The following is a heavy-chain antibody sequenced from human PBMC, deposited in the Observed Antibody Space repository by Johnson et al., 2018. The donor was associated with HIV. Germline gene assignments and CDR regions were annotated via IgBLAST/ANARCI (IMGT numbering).Heavy chain of an antibody. CDR3: ARGYGDYTRAYDAFDI. V-gene: IGHV3-20*04. J-gene: IGHJ3*02. D-gene: IGHD4-17*01. CDR1: GFTVSINY. Sequence: VQLVESGGGLIQPGGSLRLSCAASGFTVSINYMSWVRQAPGKGLEWVSGINWNGGSTGYADSVKGRFTISRDNAKNSLYLQMNSLRAEDTALYYCARGYGDYTRAYDAFDIWGQGTMVTVSS. CDR2: INWNGGST.